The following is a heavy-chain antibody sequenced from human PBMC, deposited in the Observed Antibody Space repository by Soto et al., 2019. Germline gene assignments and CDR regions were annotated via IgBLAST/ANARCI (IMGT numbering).Heavy chain of an antibody. CDR1: GFTFSSYA. CDR3: ARRSSSWYFDC. Sequence: EVQLLESGGGLVQPGGSLRLSCAASGFTFSSYAMNWVRQAPGKGLEWVSVISGSGGSTYYTDSVKGRFTTSRDNSKNTLYLQMHSLRAEDTAVDYCARRSSSWYFDCWGQGTLVTVSS. CDR2: ISGSGGST. D-gene: IGHD6-13*01. J-gene: IGHJ4*02. V-gene: IGHV3-23*01.